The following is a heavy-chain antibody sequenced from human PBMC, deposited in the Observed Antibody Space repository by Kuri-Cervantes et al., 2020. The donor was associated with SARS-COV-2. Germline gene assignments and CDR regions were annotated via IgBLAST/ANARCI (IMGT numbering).Heavy chain of an antibody. CDR3: ARGRPLVDY. Sequence: SETLSLTCSVSSSSISTFYWSWIRQFPGKRLEWIGYVYYTGVDKYNPSLKSRVTMSVDTSKNQFSLRLSSVTPADTAIYSCARGRPLVDYWGQGTLVTVSS. CDR2: VYYTGVD. J-gene: IGHJ4*02. CDR1: SSSISTFY. V-gene: IGHV4-59*01.